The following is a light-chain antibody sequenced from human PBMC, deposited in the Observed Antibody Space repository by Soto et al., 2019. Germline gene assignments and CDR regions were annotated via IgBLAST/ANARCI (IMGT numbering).Light chain of an antibody. Sequence: DIQMTQSPSTLSASVGDRVTIICRASQSISSWLAWYQQKAGKAPKLLISKASNLDSGVPSSFSGSGSGTEFNLTISSMKPDDFATYYCQQYNSYSTFGHGTKVDI. CDR3: QQYNSYST. CDR1: QSISSW. CDR2: KAS. V-gene: IGKV1-5*03. J-gene: IGKJ1*01.